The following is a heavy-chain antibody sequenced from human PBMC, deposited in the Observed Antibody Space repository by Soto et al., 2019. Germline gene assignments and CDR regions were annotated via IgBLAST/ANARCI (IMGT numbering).Heavy chain of an antibody. V-gene: IGHV5-10-1*01. J-gene: IGHJ6*02. CDR2: IDPSDSYT. CDR3: ARHQWELLKHYYYGMDV. D-gene: IGHD1-26*01. CDR1: GYSFTSYW. Sequence: PGESLKISCKGSGYSFTSYWISWVRQMPGKGLEWMGRIDPSDSYTNYSPSFQGHVTISADKSISTAYLQWSSLKASDTAMYYCARHQWELLKHYYYGMDVWGQGTTVTVSS.